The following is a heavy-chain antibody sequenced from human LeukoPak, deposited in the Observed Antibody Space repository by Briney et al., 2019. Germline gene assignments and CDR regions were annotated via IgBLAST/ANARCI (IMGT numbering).Heavy chain of an antibody. CDR1: GDSVSSNSAA. Sequence: SQTLSLTCAISGDSVSSNSAAWNWIRQSPSRGLEWLGRTYYRSKWYNDYAVSVKSRITINPDTSKNQFSLQLNSVTPEDTAEYYCARGSSAVTTGPSYYYYGMDVWGQGTTVTVSS. D-gene: IGHD4-11*01. CDR2: TYYRSKWYN. CDR3: ARGSSAVTTGPSYYYYGMDV. J-gene: IGHJ6*02. V-gene: IGHV6-1*01.